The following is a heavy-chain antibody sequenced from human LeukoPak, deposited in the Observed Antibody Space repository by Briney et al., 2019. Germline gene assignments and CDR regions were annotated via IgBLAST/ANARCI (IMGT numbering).Heavy chain of an antibody. CDR1: GGSISGGKW. J-gene: IGHJ4*02. Sequence: PSETLSLTCAVSGGSISGGKWWSWVRQPPGKGLEWIGEISHSGNPNYNPFLKSRLTISVDKAKNQFSLKLSSVTAADTAVYYCARGRGSSWYYFDSWGQGTLVTVSS. CDR2: ISHSGNP. V-gene: IGHV4-4*02. D-gene: IGHD6-13*01. CDR3: ARGRGSSWYYFDS.